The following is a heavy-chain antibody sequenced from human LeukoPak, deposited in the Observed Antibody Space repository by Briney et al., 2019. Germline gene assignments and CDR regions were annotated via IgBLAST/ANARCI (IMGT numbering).Heavy chain of an antibody. CDR2: ISYDATNE. V-gene: IGHV3-30*18. CDR1: GFSFSTSG. J-gene: IGHJ4*02. CDR3: AKSMTTVVNPFDF. Sequence: PGTSLRLSCAASGFSFSTSGMHWVRQAPGKGLEWLAVISYDATNEYYADSVKGRFTISRDNSRNTLYLQTSDLRPEDTAVYYCAKSMTTVVNPFDFWGQGTLVTVSS. D-gene: IGHD4-23*01.